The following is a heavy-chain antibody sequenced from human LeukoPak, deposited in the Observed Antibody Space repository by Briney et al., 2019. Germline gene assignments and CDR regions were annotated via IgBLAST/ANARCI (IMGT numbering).Heavy chain of an antibody. CDR3: ASESDCGGDCYSHFDI. D-gene: IGHD2-21*02. CDR2: ISSSSSYI. V-gene: IGHV3-21*01. CDR1: GFTFSSYS. Sequence: GGSLRLSCAASGFTFSSYSMNRVRQAPGKGLEWVSSISSSSSYIYYADSVKGRFTISRDNAKNSLYLQMNSLRAEDTAVYYCASESDCGGDCYSHFDIWGQGTTVTVSS. J-gene: IGHJ3*02.